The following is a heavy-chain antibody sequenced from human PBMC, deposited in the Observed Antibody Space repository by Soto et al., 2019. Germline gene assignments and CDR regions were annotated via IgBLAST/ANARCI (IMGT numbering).Heavy chain of an antibody. CDR1: GFTFSSYG. J-gene: IGHJ6*02. V-gene: IGHV3-33*01. Sequence: GGSLRLSCAASGFTFSSYGMHWVRQAPGKGLEWVAVIWYDGSNKYYADSVKGRFTISRDNSKNTLYLQMNSLRAEDTAVYYCARDLRDTAMVKVYYYYYYGMDVWGQGTTVTVSS. D-gene: IGHD5-18*01. CDR3: ARDLRDTAMVKVYYYYYYGMDV. CDR2: IWYDGSNK.